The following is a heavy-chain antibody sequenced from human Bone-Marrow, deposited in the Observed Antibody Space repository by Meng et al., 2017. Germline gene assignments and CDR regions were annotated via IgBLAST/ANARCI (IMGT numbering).Heavy chain of an antibody. Sequence: ASVKVSCKASGGTFSSYAISWVRQAPGQGLEWMGLISAYNFNTNYAQKFQGRVTMTTDTSTSTAYMELRSLRSDDTALYYCAREGDSGSYHSWGQGTLVTVSS. J-gene: IGHJ4*02. CDR1: GGTFSSYA. CDR2: ISAYNFNT. CDR3: AREGDSGSYHS. V-gene: IGHV1-18*01. D-gene: IGHD1-26*01.